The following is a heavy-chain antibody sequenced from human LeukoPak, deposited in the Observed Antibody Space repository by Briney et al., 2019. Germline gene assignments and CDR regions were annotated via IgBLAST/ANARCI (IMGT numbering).Heavy chain of an antibody. CDR3: ARELYYDNGGGAFDI. V-gene: IGHV3-33*01. J-gene: IGHJ3*02. CDR1: GFTFSDYG. CDR2: IWYDGSNK. Sequence: PGGSLRLSCAASGFTFSDYGMHWVRQAPGKGLEWVAVIWYDGSNKYYADSVKGRFTISRDNSRNTLCLQMNSLRAEDTAVYYCARELYYDNGGGAFDIWGQGTMVTVSS. D-gene: IGHD3-9*01.